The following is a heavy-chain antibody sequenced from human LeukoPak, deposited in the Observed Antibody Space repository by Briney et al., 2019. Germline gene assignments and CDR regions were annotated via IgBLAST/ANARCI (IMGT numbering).Heavy chain of an antibody. CDR1: GFTFSSYA. CDR3: AKDGDSSPTRY. V-gene: IGHV3-23*01. D-gene: IGHD6-13*01. CDR2: ISGSGGST. J-gene: IGHJ4*02. Sequence: GGSLRLSCAASGFTFSSYAMSWVPQAPGKGLEWVSAISGSGGSTYYADSVKVRFTISRDNSKNTLYLQMNGLRAEDTALYYCAKDGDSSPTRYWGQGTMVTVSS.